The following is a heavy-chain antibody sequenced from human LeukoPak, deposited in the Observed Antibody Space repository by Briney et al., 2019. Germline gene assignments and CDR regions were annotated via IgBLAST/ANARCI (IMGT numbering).Heavy chain of an antibody. CDR3: ARLGQQLVRENAFDI. J-gene: IGHJ3*02. CDR1: GYDFTKYA. Sequence: ASVKVSCKASGYDFTKYAVQWVRQAPGQGLEWTGGIIPIFGTANYAQKFQGRVTITADKSTSTAYMELSSLRSEDTAVYYCARLGQQLVRENAFDIWGQGTKVTVSS. D-gene: IGHD6-13*01. CDR2: IIPIFGTA. V-gene: IGHV1-69*06.